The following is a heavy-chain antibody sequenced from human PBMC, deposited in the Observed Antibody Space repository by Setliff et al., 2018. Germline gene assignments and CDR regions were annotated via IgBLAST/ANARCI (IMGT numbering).Heavy chain of an antibody. Sequence: SLRRSCAASGFTFNNFAMHWVRQAPGKGLEGVAVIWYDGSNKYYADSVKGRFTISRDNSKNTLYLQMNSLRAADTAVYYCARGGNLIYYFDYWGQGTLVTVSS. CDR2: IWYDGSNK. J-gene: IGHJ4*02. CDR3: ARGGNLIYYFDY. CDR1: GFTFNNFA. V-gene: IGHV3-33*01. D-gene: IGHD3-3*02.